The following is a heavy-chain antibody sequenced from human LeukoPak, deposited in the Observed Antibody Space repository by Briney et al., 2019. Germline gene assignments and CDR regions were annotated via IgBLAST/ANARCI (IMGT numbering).Heavy chain of an antibody. D-gene: IGHD6-13*01. CDR3: ATGSSSSWVLFDY. J-gene: IGHJ4*02. V-gene: IGHV1-69*06. Sequence: GASVKVSCKASGGTFSSYAISWVRQAPGQGLEWMGGIIPIFGTANYAQKFQGRVTMTEDTSTDTAYMELSSLRSEDTAVYYCATGSSSSWVLFDYWGQGTLVTVSS. CDR2: IIPIFGTA. CDR1: GGTFSSYA.